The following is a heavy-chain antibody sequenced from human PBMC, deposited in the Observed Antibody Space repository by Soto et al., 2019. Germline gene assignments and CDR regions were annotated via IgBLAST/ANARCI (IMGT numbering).Heavy chain of an antibody. CDR3: ARDYALRYCSGGSCYLYTFDY. D-gene: IGHD2-15*01. CDR1: GYTFTSYY. J-gene: IGHJ4*01. V-gene: IGHV1-46*01. CDR2: INPSGGST. Sequence: ASVKVSCKASGYTFTSYYMHWVRQAPGQGLEWMGIINPSGGSTSYAQKFQGRVTMTRDTSTSTVYMELSSLRSEDTAVYYCARDYALRYCSGGSCYLYTFDYWGHGTLVTVSS.